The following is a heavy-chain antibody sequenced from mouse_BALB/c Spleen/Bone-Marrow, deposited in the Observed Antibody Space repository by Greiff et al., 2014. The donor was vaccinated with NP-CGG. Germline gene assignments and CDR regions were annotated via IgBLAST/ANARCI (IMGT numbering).Heavy chain of an antibody. CDR2: ISSGSSTI. V-gene: IGHV5-17*02. CDR3: ARDDYDYAMDY. CDR1: GFTFSSFG. Sequence: DVMLVESGGGLVQPGGSRKLSCAASGFTFSSFGMHWVRQAPEKELEWVAYISSGSSTIYYADTVKGRFTISRDNPKNTLFLQMTSLRSEDTAMYYCARDDYDYAMDYWGQGTSVTVSS. D-gene: IGHD2-4*01. J-gene: IGHJ4*01.